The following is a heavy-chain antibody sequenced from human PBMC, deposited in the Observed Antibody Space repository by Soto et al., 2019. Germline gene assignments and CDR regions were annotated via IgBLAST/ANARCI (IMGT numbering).Heavy chain of an antibody. D-gene: IGHD5-18*01. J-gene: IGHJ5*01. Sequence: GASVKVSCKASGYTFTSYDINWVRQATGQGLEWMGWMNPNSGNTGYAQKFQGRVTMTRNTSISTAYMELSSLRSEDTAVYYCARGFTRLYLPLQLWRKGGRFDSWGQGTLVTVAS. CDR2: MNPNSGNT. V-gene: IGHV1-8*01. CDR3: ARGFTRLYLPLQLWRKGGRFDS. CDR1: GYTFTSYD.